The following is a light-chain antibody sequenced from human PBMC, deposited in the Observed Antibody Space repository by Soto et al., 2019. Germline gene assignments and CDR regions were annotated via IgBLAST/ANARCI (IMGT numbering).Light chain of an antibody. J-gene: IGKJ1*01. Sequence: DIQMTQSPSTLSASVGDRVTITCRASQGISSWLAWYQQKPGKAPKLLIYDASSLESGVPSRFSGSGSGTEFTLTISSLQPDDFATYYCQQYNSYSWTFGQGTKVDIK. CDR1: QGISSW. CDR3: QQYNSYSWT. V-gene: IGKV1-5*01. CDR2: DAS.